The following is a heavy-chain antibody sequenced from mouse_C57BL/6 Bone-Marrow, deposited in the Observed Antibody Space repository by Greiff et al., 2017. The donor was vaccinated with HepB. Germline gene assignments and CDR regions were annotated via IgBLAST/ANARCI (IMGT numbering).Heavy chain of an antibody. CDR2: ISDGGSYT. J-gene: IGHJ4*01. Sequence: EVKLVESGGGLVKPGGSLKLSCAASGFTFSSYAMSWVRQTPEKRLEWVATISDGGSYTDYPDNVKGRFTISRDNAKNNLYLQMSHLKSEDTAMYYCARDDYDYAMDYWGQGTSVTVSS. D-gene: IGHD2-4*01. CDR1: GFTFSSYA. V-gene: IGHV5-4*01. CDR3: ARDDYDYAMDY.